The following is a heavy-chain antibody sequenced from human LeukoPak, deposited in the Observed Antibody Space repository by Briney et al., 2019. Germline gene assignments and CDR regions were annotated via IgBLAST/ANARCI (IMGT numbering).Heavy chain of an antibody. CDR1: GGTFSSYS. D-gene: IGHD3-9*01. V-gene: IGHV1-69*05. CDR3: ARGPREDVLRYFDWSYYYYYYMDV. CDR2: FIPIFGKA. Sequence: SVKVSCKASGGTFSSYSISWVRQAPGQGLEWMGGFIPIFGKANYAQKFQGRVTITTDESTSTAYMELSSLRSEDTAVYYCARGPREDVLRYFDWSYYYYYYMDVWGKGTTVTVSS. J-gene: IGHJ6*03.